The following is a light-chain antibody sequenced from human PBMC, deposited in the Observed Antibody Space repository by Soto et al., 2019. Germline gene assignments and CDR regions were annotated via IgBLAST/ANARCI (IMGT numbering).Light chain of an antibody. J-gene: IGKJ1*01. CDR2: GAS. CDR1: QSVTSNY. Sequence: ERVMTQSPVTLSVSPGARAPLSCRASQSVTSNYLAWYQQKPGQAPRLLIYGASTRATGIPDRFSGSGSGTDFTLTISSLEPEDFAVYYCQQRSNWPWTFGQGTKVDIK. CDR3: QQRSNWPWT. V-gene: IGKV3D-20*02.